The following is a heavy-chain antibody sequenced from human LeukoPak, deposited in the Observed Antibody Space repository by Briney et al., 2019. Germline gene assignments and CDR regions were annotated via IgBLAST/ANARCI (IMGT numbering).Heavy chain of an antibody. CDR2: IYYSGST. CDR1: GGSISSSSYC. CDR3: ARQLAYYDFWSGYYTGNWFDP. Sequence: SETLSLTCTVSGGSISSSSYCWGWIRQPPGKGLEWIGSIYYSGSTYYNPSLKSRVTISVDTSKNQFSLKLSSVTAADTAVYYCARQLAYYDFWSGYYTGNWFDPWGQGTLVTVSS. D-gene: IGHD3-3*01. J-gene: IGHJ5*02. V-gene: IGHV4-39*01.